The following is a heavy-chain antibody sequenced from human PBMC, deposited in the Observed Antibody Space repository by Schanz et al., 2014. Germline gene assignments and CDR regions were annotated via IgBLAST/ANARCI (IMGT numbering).Heavy chain of an antibody. D-gene: IGHD5-18*01. V-gene: IGHV1-69*02. J-gene: IGHJ6*02. CDR2: IIPVLAIA. CDR1: GGTFSSYT. CDR3: ARGPSQGYSYGHNIGAYYYGMDV. Sequence: QVQLVQSGPEVKKPGSSVKVSCQAFGGTFSSYTISWIRQAPGQGLEWMGRIIPVLAIADYAQKFQGRVTITADKSTSTASMELSSLRSEDTAVYYCARGPSQGYSYGHNIGAYYYGMDVWGQGTTVTVSS.